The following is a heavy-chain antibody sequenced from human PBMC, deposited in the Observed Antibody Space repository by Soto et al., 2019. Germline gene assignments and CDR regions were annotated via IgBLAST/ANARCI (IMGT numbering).Heavy chain of an antibody. V-gene: IGHV1-18*01. CDR2: ISAYNGNT. CDR1: GYTFTSYG. J-gene: IGHJ4*02. D-gene: IGHD3-10*01. CDR3: ARVSSLWFGELWEDY. Sequence: ASVKVSCKASGYTFTSYGISWVRQAPGQGLEWMGWISAYNGNTNYAQKLQGRVTMTTDTSTSTAYMELRSLRSDDTAVYYCARVSSLWFGELWEDYWGQGTLVTVSS.